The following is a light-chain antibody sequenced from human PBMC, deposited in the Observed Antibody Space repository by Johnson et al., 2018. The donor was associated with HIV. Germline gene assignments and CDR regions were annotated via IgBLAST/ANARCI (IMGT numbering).Light chain of an antibody. Sequence: QSVLTQPPSVSAAPGQKVTIYCSGSRSNTGRNYASWYQQLPGTAPKLLIYDNNKRPSGIPDRFSGSKSGTSATLGITGLQTGDEADYYCGTWDSSLSARYVFGTGTKVTVL. CDR1: RSNTGRNY. CDR3: GTWDSSLSARYV. CDR2: DNN. V-gene: IGLV1-51*01. J-gene: IGLJ1*01.